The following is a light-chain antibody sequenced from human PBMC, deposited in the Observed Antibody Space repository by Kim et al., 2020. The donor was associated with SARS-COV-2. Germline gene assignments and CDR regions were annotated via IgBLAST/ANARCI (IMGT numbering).Light chain of an antibody. CDR2: VAS. Sequence: EIVMTQSPATLSLSPGERATLSCRASQSVSSNLAWYQQKPGQAPRLLIYVASSRATGIPARFSGSGSGTEFILTISSLQSEDFAVYYWQQSNSRPLTFGGGTKVDIK. CDR3: QQSNSRPLT. V-gene: IGKV3-15*01. CDR1: QSVSSN. J-gene: IGKJ4*02.